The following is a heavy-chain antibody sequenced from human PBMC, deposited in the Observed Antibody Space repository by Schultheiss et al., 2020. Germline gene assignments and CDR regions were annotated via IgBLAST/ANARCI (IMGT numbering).Heavy chain of an antibody. V-gene: IGHV4-61*08. CDR1: GGSINNNVYY. Sequence: SATLSLTCTVSGGSINNNVYYWSWIRQHPGKGLEWIGYIYYSGSTNYNPSLKSRVTISVDTSKNQFSLKLSSVTAADTAVYYCARVPLYDPWAGYWGQGTLVTGSS. CDR2: IYYSGST. D-gene: IGHD2-2*02. J-gene: IGHJ4*02. CDR3: ARVPLYDPWAGY.